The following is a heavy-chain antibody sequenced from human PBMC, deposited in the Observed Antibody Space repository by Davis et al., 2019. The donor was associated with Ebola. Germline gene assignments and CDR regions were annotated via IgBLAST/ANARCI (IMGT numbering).Heavy chain of an antibody. D-gene: IGHD4-23*01. CDR1: GFTFSSYS. Sequence: PGGSLRLSCAASGFTFSSYSMNWVRQAPGKGLEWVSYISSSSSTIYYADSVKGRFTISRDNSKNTLYLQMNSLRAEDTAVYYCARPPLFVLTTVVNLDYWGQGTLVTVSS. CDR2: ISSSSSTI. CDR3: ARPPLFVLTTVVNLDY. J-gene: IGHJ4*02. V-gene: IGHV3-48*01.